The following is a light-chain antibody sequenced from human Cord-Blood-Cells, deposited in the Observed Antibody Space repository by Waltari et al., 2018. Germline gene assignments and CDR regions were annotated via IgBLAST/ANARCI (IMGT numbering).Light chain of an antibody. CDR2: DVS. CDR3: CSYAGSYV. V-gene: IGLV2-11*01. Sequence: QSALTQPRSVSGSPGQSVTISCTGTSTDVGGYNYVSCYQQHPGKAPNLMIYDVSTRPSGVPHRFCGSKPGTTASLTTSGLQGEEEADYYCCSYAGSYVVGPGTKVTVL. J-gene: IGLJ1*01. CDR1: STDVGGYNY.